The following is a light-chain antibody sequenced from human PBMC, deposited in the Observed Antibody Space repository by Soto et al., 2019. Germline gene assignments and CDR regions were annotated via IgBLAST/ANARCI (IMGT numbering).Light chain of an antibody. Sequence: QSVLTQPPSVSAAPGQKVTISCSGSSSNIGANYVSWYQQLPGTAPKLLIYDNDKRPSGIPDRFSGSKSGTSATPGITGLQTGDEANYYCGTWDNSLTAVFFGGGTKLTVL. V-gene: IGLV1-51*01. CDR2: DND. J-gene: IGLJ2*01. CDR3: GTWDNSLTAVF. CDR1: SSNIGANY.